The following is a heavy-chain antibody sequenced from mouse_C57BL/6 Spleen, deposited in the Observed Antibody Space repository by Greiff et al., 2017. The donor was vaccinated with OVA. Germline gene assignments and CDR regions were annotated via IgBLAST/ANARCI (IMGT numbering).Heavy chain of an antibody. CDR3: ARVTYDGYYKCAY. Sequence: EVKLQESGGGLVKPGGSLKLSCAASGFTFSSYTMSWVRQTPEKRLEWVATISGGGGNTYYPDSVKGRFTISRDNAKNTLYLQMSSLRSEDTALYYCARVTYDGYYKCAYWGQGTLVTVSA. CDR1: GFTFSSYT. CDR2: ISGGGGNT. D-gene: IGHD2-3*01. V-gene: IGHV5-9*01. J-gene: IGHJ3*01.